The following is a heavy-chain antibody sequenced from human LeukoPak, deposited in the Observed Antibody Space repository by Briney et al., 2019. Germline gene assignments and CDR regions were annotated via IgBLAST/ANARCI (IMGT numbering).Heavy chain of an antibody. CDR2: ISWSSGII. CDR1: GFTFDDYA. Sequence: GGSLRLSCAASGFTFDDYAMHWVRQAPGKGLEWVSGISWSSGIIDYADSVRGRFTISRDNAKNSLYLQMNSLRAEDTALYYCAKDSGGGDFDYWGQGTLVTVSS. V-gene: IGHV3-9*01. CDR3: AKDSGGGDFDY. J-gene: IGHJ4*02. D-gene: IGHD3-10*01.